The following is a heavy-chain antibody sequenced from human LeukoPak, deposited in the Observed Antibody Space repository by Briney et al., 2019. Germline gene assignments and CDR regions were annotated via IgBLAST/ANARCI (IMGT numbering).Heavy chain of an antibody. Sequence: ASVKVSCKAPGYTFTSYGISWVRQAPGQGLEWMGWISAYNGNTNYAQKLQGRVTMTTDTSTSTAYMELRSLRSDDTAVYYCARAMVLQDAFDIWGQGTMVTVSS. V-gene: IGHV1-18*01. D-gene: IGHD2-8*01. J-gene: IGHJ3*02. CDR1: GYTFTSYG. CDR3: ARAMVLQDAFDI. CDR2: ISAYNGNT.